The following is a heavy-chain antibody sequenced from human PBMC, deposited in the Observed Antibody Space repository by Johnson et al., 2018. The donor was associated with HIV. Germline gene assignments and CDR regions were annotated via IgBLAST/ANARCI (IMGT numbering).Heavy chain of an antibody. CDR3: ARDTGGGEPYDI. Sequence: VQLVESGGGLIQPGGSLRLSCAASGFTVSSNYMSWVRQAPGEGLVWVSRVNGAGSNKYYADSVKGRFTISRDNSMNTLYLQMKSLRAEDTAVYYCARDTGGGEPYDIWGQGTMVTVSS. J-gene: IGHJ3*02. CDR1: GFTVSSNY. D-gene: IGHD2-21*01. CDR2: VNGAGSNK. V-gene: IGHV3-66*03.